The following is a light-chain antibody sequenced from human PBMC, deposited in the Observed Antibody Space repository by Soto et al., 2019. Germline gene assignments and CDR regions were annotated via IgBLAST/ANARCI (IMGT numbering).Light chain of an antibody. CDR1: QSISSW. CDR3: QHYNSYSEA. Sequence: DIPMTQSPSTLSASLPDRRNIXRRASQSISSWLAWYQQKPGKAPKLLIYKASTLKSGVPSRFSGSGSGTEFTLTISSLQPDDFATYYCQHYNSYSEAFGQGTRWIS. J-gene: IGKJ1*01. CDR2: KAS. V-gene: IGKV1-5*03.